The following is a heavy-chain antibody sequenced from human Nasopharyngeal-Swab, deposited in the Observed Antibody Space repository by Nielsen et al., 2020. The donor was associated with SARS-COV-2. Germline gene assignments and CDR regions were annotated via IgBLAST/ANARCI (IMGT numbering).Heavy chain of an antibody. V-gene: IGHV4-59*13. CDR1: GGSISSYY. CDR2: IYYSGST. Sequence: SETLSLTCAVYGGSISSYYWSWIRQPPGKGLEWIGYIYYSGSTNYNPSLKSRVTISVDTSKNQFSLKLSSVTAADTAVYYCARDQGWAVAGYYYYYGMDVWGQGTTVTVSS. J-gene: IGHJ6*02. D-gene: IGHD6-19*01. CDR3: ARDQGWAVAGYYYYYGMDV.